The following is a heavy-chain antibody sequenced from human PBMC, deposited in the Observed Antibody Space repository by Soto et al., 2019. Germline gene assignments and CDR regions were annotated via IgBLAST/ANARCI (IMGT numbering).Heavy chain of an antibody. J-gene: IGHJ6*02. V-gene: IGHV4-59*01. CDR1: GGSISSYY. CDR2: IYYSGST. D-gene: IGHD3-16*01. Sequence: QVQLQESGPGLVTPSETLSLTCTVSGGSISSYYWSWIRQPPGKGLEWIGYIYYSGSTNYKPSLKSRVTISVDTSKNQFSLKLSSVTAADTAVYYCARDGGRYYGMDVWGQGTTVTVSS. CDR3: ARDGGRYYGMDV.